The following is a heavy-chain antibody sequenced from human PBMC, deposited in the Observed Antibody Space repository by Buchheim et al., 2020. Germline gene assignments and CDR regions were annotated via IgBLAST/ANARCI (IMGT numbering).Heavy chain of an antibody. CDR1: GGSISSSSYY. Sequence: QLQLQESGPGLVKPSETLSLTCTVSGGSISSSSYYWGWIRQPPGKGLEWIGSIYYSGSTYYNPSLKSRVTISVDTSKNQFSLKPSSVTAADTAVYYCVDFDWSTEYYFDYWGQGTL. J-gene: IGHJ4*02. V-gene: IGHV4-39*07. CDR3: VDFDWSTEYYFDY. D-gene: IGHD3-9*01. CDR2: IYYSGST.